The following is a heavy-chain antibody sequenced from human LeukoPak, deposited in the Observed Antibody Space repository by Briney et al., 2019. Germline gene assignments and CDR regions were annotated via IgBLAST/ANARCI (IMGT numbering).Heavy chain of an antibody. Sequence: ASVKVSCKASGHTFVSYGISWGRQAPGQGLEWMGWISGYNGKINYAQKFQGRVTMTTDTSTSTAYLELRSLTSEDTAVYYCTRRFCSSVSCYDDDAFDVWGQGTLVTVSS. CDR1: GHTFVSYG. CDR3: TRRFCSSVSCYDDDAFDV. CDR2: ISGYNGKI. J-gene: IGHJ3*01. V-gene: IGHV1-18*01. D-gene: IGHD2-2*01.